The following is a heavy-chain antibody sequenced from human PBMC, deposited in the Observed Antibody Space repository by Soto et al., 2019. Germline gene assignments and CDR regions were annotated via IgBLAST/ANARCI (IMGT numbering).Heavy chain of an antibody. CDR1: GFSLTTSGVG. D-gene: IGHD3-3*01. Sequence: QITLNESGPTQVKPRQTLTLTCTFSGFSLTTSGVGVGWIRQSPGKAPEWLALIYWDDDNRYSQSLKSRLTITKDTSKNQVVLTMADLDPADIATYYCAHRVLRTVFGLVTTTAIYFDFWGQGTPVAVSS. CDR3: AHRVLRTVFGLVTTTAIYFDF. CDR2: IYWDDDN. V-gene: IGHV2-5*02. J-gene: IGHJ4*02.